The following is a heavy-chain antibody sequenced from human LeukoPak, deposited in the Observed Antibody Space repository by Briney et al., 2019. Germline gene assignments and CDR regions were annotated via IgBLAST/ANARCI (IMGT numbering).Heavy chain of an antibody. CDR1: GGSISSSSYY. D-gene: IGHD3-16*02. V-gene: IGHV4-39*01. CDR3: ARQANYDYVWGSYRYTGPRFYYYYGVDV. CDR2: IYYSGST. J-gene: IGHJ6*02. Sequence: PSETLSLTCTVSGGSISSSSYYWGWIRQPPGKGLEWIGSIYYSGSTYYNPSLKSRVTISVDTSKNQFSLKLSSVTAADTAVYYCARQANYDYVWGSYRYTGPRFYYYYGVDVWGQGTTVTVSS.